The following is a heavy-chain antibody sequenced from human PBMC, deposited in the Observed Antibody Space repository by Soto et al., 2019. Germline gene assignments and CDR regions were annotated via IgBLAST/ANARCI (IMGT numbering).Heavy chain of an antibody. Sequence: QVQLVQSGAGVKKPGSSVMVFCKASGGTFSSYAISWVRQAPGQGLEWMGGIIPIFGTANYAQQFQGRVTITADESTSTAYMELSSLRSEDTAVYYCASAPLTGRWYYYGIDVWGQGTTVTVSS. CDR3: ASAPLTGRWYYYGIDV. CDR1: GGTFSSYA. CDR2: IIPIFGTA. J-gene: IGHJ6*02. D-gene: IGHD1-20*01. V-gene: IGHV1-69*01.